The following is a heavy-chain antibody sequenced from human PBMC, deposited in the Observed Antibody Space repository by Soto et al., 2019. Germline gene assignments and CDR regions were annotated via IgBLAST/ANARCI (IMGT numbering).Heavy chain of an antibody. CDR2: IWYDGSNK. V-gene: IGHV3-33*01. D-gene: IGHD2-15*01. CDR1: GFTFSNYA. J-gene: IGHJ4*02. Sequence: PGGSLRLSCAASGFTFSNYAMHWVRQAPGKGLEWVAIIWYDGSNKYYADSVKGRFTISRDNSKNTLYLQMNSLRAEDTAVYYCARDKSAVVVDYWGQGTLVTVSS. CDR3: ARDKSAVVVDY.